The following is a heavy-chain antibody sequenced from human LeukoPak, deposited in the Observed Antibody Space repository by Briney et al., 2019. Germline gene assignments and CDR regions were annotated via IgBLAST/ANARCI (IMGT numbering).Heavy chain of an antibody. CDR3: ANLHGDYRDY. D-gene: IGHD4-17*01. CDR1: GFTFGDYA. J-gene: IGHJ4*02. CDR2: ISWNSGNI. V-gene: IGHV3-9*01. Sequence: PGRSLRRSCAASGFTFGDYAMHWVRQAPGKGLEWVSGISWNSGNIGYADSVKGRFTISRDNAKNSLSLQMNSLRAEDTALYYCANLHGDYRDYWGQGTLVTVSS.